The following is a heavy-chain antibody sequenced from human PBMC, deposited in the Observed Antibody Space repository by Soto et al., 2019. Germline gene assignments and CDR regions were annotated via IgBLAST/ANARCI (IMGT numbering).Heavy chain of an antibody. D-gene: IGHD4-17*01. Sequence: ASVKVSCKASGYSFTTHCISWVRRAPGHGLEWMGWISAYNGDTHYVQRFQGRLTMTTDTSTSTAYMELRSLTSDDTAVYYCARDPPFSGILRGTPLMDVWGQGTTVTVSS. CDR1: GYSFTTHC. V-gene: IGHV1-18*04. CDR2: ISAYNGDT. J-gene: IGHJ6*02. CDR3: ARDPPFSGILRGTPLMDV.